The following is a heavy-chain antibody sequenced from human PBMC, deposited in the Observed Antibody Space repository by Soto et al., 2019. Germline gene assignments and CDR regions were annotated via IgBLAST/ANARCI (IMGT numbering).Heavy chain of an antibody. Sequence: EVQLLESGGGLLQPGGSLRLSCAASGFTFTSYVMSWVRQAPGKGLEWVSTISGGGETTQYAESVEGRFTIARDNAKNTLYLQMNSVTAEDTAIYYCAKKSPGYSSFDCWGQGTLVTVSS. V-gene: IGHV3-23*01. J-gene: IGHJ4*02. CDR2: ISGGGETT. CDR3: AKKSPGYSSFDC. CDR1: GFTFTSYV. D-gene: IGHD3-9*01.